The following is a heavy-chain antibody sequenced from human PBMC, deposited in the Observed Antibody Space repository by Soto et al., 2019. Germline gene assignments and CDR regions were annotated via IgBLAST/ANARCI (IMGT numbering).Heavy chain of an antibody. Sequence: PGGSLRLSCAASGFTFSSHWMHWVRQDPGKGLLWVSRIKSDGSDTGYADFVKGRFTISRDNAKNTLYLQMNSLRVEDTALYYCARDRPDMITNYHPMFEQWGQGTLVTVSS. CDR1: GFTFSSHW. D-gene: IGHD3-16*01. V-gene: IGHV3-74*01. CDR2: IKSDGSDT. CDR3: ARDRPDMITNYHPMFEQ. J-gene: IGHJ4*02.